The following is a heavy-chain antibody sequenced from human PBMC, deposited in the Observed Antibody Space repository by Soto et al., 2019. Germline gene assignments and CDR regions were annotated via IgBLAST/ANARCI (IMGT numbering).Heavy chain of an antibody. CDR1: GYLFTAYS. D-gene: IGHD2-15*01. CDR3: AREENCSGGTCYSEYFHR. CDR2: DNPSGGST. J-gene: IGHJ1*01. V-gene: IGHV1-46*01. Sequence: ASVKVSCKASGYLFTAYSMHWVRLAPGQGLEWMGVDNPSGGSTKYAQNFQGRVTMTRDTSTTTIYMELSSLRSDDTAIYYCAREENCSGGTCYSEYFHRWGQGTLVTVSS.